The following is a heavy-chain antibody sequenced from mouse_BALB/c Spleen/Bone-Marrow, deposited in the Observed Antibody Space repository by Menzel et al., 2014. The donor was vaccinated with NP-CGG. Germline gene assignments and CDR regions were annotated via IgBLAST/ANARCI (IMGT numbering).Heavy chain of an antibody. Sequence: VQLQQPGAEIVKPGASVKSSCTTSGFNIEDSYIYWMKQRPEQGLEWIGRIDPANGNTKYDPKFQGKATITVDASSATASLQLSSLTSEDTAVYYCARNYGSSLDYWGQGTTLTVSS. D-gene: IGHD1-1*01. CDR2: IDPANGNT. V-gene: IGHV14-3*02. J-gene: IGHJ2*01. CDR1: GFNIEDSY. CDR3: ARNYGSSLDY.